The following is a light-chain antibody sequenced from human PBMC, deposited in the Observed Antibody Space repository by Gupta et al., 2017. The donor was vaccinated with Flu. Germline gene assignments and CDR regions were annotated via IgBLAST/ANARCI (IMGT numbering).Light chain of an antibody. CDR3: QQRSNWPS. CDR2: DAS. V-gene: IGKV3-11*01. CDR1: QSVSSY. J-gene: IGKJ4*01. Sequence: EIVLTQSPATLSLSPGERATLSCRASQSVSSYLAWYQQKPGQAPRHLIYDASNRATGIPARFSGSGSGTAFTLTISSLEPEDFAVYYCQQRSNWPSFGGGTKVEIK.